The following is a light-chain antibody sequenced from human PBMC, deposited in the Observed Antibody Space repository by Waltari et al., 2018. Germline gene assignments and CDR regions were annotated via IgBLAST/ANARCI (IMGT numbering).Light chain of an antibody. CDR3: QQYNDWPPNT. CDR2: GAS. Sequence: IVMTQSPATLSVSPGERATLPCRASQSVSSNLAWYQQKPGQAPRLLIYGASTRATGGPARFSGSGSGTEFILTISSMQSEDFAIYYCQQYNDWPPNTFGQGTKLEIK. CDR1: QSVSSN. J-gene: IGKJ2*01. V-gene: IGKV3-15*01.